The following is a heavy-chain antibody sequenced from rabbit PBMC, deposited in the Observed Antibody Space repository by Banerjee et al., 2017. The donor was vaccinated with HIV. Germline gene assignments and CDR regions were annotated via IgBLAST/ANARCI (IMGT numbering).Heavy chain of an antibody. V-gene: IGHV1S8*01. Sequence: ASWVNGRFTISSDNAQNTVDLQMNSLTAADTATYFCARDKGYSGSGCWDLWGQGTLVTVS. D-gene: IGHD1-1*01. CDR3: ARDKGYSGSGCWDL. J-gene: IGHJ4*01.